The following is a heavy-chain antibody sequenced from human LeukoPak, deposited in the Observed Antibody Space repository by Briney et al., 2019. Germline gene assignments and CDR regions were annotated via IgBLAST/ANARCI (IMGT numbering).Heavy chain of an antibody. V-gene: IGHV4-38-2*01. D-gene: IGHD2/OR15-2a*01. CDR3: ARLHSIAISGAFDI. CDR2: IYHSGST. J-gene: IGHJ3*02. Sequence: PSETLSLTCAVSGCSISSGYYWGWIRQPPGKGLEWIGSIYHSGSTYYNPSLKSRVTISVDTSKNQFSLKLSSVTAADTAVYYCARLHSIAISGAFDIWGQGTMVTVSS. CDR1: GCSISSGYY.